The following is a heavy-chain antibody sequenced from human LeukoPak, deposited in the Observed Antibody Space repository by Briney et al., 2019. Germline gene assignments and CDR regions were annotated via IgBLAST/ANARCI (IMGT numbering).Heavy chain of an antibody. V-gene: IGHV3-30*04. CDR2: ISYDGSNK. CDR3: ARDAYDYGDYVYAFDI. D-gene: IGHD4-17*01. Sequence: GRSLRLSCAASGFTFSSYAMHWVRQAPGKGLEWVAVISYDGSNKYYADSVKGRFTISRDNSKNTLYLQMNSLRAEDTAVYYCARDAYDYGDYVYAFDIWGQGTMVTVSS. CDR1: GFTFSSYA. J-gene: IGHJ3*02.